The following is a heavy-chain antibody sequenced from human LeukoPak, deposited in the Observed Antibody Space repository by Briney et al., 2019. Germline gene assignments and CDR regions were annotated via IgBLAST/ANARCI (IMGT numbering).Heavy chain of an antibody. CDR2: ISGSGGST. V-gene: IGHV3-23*01. J-gene: IGHJ4*02. CDR3: AKGHHLGYCSSTSCYSLDY. Sequence: PGGSLRLSCAASGFTFSSYAMSWVRQAPGKGLEWVSAISGSGGSTYYADSVKGRFTISRDNSKNTLYLQMNSLRAEDTAVYYCAKGHHLGYCSSTSCYSLDYWGQGTLVTVSS. CDR1: GFTFSSYA. D-gene: IGHD2-2*01.